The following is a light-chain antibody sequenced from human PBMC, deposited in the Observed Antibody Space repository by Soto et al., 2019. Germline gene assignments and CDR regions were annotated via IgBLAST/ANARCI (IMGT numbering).Light chain of an antibody. V-gene: IGKV3-15*01. CDR2: DAS. Sequence: EVVMTQSPATLSVSPGERATVSCRASESVSRNLAWYQQKPGQAPRLLIYDASTRATGIPDRFSGGGSGTEFTLTISSLQSEDFVVYYCQQYNSWPPITFGQGTRLEI. J-gene: IGKJ5*01. CDR3: QQYNSWPPIT. CDR1: ESVSRN.